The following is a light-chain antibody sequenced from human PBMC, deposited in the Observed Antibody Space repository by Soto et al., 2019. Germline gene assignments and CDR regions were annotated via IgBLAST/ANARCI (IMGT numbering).Light chain of an antibody. Sequence: DIQMTQSPSSVSASVGDRVTITCRASQDIRSWLAWYQQKPGQSPNLLISVASTLHSGVPSRFSGSGSGTDFTLTITGLQSEDCATYYCQQAYSSPLTFGGGTKVEIK. CDR1: QDIRSW. V-gene: IGKV1-12*01. J-gene: IGKJ4*01. CDR2: VAS. CDR3: QQAYSSPLT.